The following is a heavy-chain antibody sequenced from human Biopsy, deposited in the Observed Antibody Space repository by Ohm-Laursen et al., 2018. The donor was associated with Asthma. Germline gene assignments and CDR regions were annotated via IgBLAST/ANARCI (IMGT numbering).Heavy chain of an antibody. CDR1: GFSFSIYW. Sequence: SLRLSCTASGFSFSIYWMHWVRQAPGKGLVWVSRINTDGSITNYADSVKGRFTISRDNAKNTLYLQMNSLRAGDTAVYYCARGASTIDNWGQGTLVTVSS. V-gene: IGHV3-74*01. D-gene: IGHD5/OR15-5a*01. CDR2: INTDGSIT. CDR3: ARGASTIDN. J-gene: IGHJ4*02.